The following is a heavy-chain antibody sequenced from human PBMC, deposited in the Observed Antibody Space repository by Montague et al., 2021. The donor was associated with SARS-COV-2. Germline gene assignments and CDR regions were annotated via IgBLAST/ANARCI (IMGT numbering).Heavy chain of an antibody. CDR2: IYSGGDT. J-gene: IGHJ6*02. Sequence: SLRLSCAASGFTVSTNYMSWVRQAPGKGLEWTSVIYSGGDTYYADSVKGRFTISRDNSQNTLYLQMNSLRAEDTAVYYCARGGGLRNYGMDVWGQGTTVTVSS. CDR1: GFTVSTNY. V-gene: IGHV3-53*01. D-gene: IGHD5-12*01. CDR3: ARGGGLRNYGMDV.